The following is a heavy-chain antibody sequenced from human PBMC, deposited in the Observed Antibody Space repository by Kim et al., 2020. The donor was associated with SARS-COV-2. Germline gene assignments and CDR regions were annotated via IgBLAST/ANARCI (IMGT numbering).Heavy chain of an antibody. CDR1: GFTFSSYG. Sequence: GGSLRLSCAASGFTFSSYGMHWVRQAPGKGLEWVAVIWYDGSNKYYADSVKGRFTISRDNSKNTLYLQMNSLRAEDTAVYYCAKDKTDLLWFGEEGGGFDYWGQGTLVTVSS. V-gene: IGHV3-33*06. CDR3: AKDKTDLLWFGEEGGGFDY. CDR2: IWYDGSNK. D-gene: IGHD3-10*01. J-gene: IGHJ4*02.